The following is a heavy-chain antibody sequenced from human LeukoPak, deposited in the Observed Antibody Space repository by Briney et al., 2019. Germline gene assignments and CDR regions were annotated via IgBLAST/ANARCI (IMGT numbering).Heavy chain of an antibody. CDR1: RVTFNSYA. CDR2: IGGSNGIT. Sequence: GGSLRLSCAASRVTFNSYAMSWVRQAPGKGLEWVSVIGGSNGITFYVGSVKGRFTISRDNSKDTLYLQMNSLRAEDTAVYYCARNENSGWGYFDYWGQGTLVTVSS. J-gene: IGHJ4*02. CDR3: ARNENSGWGYFDY. V-gene: IGHV3-23*01. D-gene: IGHD5-12*01.